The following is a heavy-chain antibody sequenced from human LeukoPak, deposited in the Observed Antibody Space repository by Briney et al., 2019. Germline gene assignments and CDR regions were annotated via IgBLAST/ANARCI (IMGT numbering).Heavy chain of an antibody. Sequence: PGGSLRLSCAASGFTFSSYEMNWVRQAPGKGLEWVSYISSSGSTIYYADSVKGRFTISRDNSKNTLYLQMNSLRAEDTAVYYCAKGGGYYDSSGYDNWFDPWGQGTLVTVSS. CDR1: GFTFSSYE. D-gene: IGHD3-22*01. J-gene: IGHJ5*02. V-gene: IGHV3-48*03. CDR2: ISSSGSTI. CDR3: AKGGGYYDSSGYDNWFDP.